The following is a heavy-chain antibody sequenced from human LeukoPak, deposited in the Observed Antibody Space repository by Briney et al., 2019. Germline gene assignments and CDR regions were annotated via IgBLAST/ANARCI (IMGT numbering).Heavy chain of an antibody. Sequence: SETLSLTCAVYGGSFGGYYWSWIRQPPGKGLEWIGEINHSGSTNYNPSLKSRVTISVDTSKNQFSPKLSSVTAADTAVYYCARGPIPYYCSSTSCYGAPDYWGQGTLVTVSS. D-gene: IGHD2-2*01. J-gene: IGHJ4*02. V-gene: IGHV4-34*01. CDR1: GGSFGGYY. CDR3: ARGPIPYYCSSTSCYGAPDY. CDR2: INHSGST.